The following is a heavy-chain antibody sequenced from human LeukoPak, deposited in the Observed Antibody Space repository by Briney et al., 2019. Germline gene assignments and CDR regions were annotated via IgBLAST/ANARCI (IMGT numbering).Heavy chain of an antibody. CDR2: MNPNNGDS. D-gene: IGHD6-25*01. V-gene: IGHV1-8*03. J-gene: IGHJ4*02. CDR1: GYTFTNYH. CDR3: ARTTSFNASGYDY. Sequence: ASATLSCKASGYTFTNYHINWVRQATGQGLERLGWMNPNNGDSGYAQKFQVRVTITKDTSIITSYMELRSLRSDDTAVYFCARTTSFNASGYDYWGQGTLVTVSS.